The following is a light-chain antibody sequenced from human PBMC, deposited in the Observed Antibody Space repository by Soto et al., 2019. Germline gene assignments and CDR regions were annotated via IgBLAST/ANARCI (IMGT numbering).Light chain of an antibody. Sequence: QSVLTQPPSVSGAPGQRVTISCTGSSSNIGATYDVQWYQQLPGTAPKLLIYGNSNRPSGVPDRFSGSKSGTSASMAITGLQADDESDYYCQSYDSSLSAHNVFRTRTELTVL. V-gene: IGLV1-40*01. CDR2: GNS. J-gene: IGLJ1*01. CDR1: SSNIGATYD. CDR3: QSYDSSLSAHNV.